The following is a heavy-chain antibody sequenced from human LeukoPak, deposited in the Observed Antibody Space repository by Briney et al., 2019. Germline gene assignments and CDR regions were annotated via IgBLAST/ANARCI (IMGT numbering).Heavy chain of an antibody. D-gene: IGHD6-6*01. Sequence: PGGSLRLSCAASGFSFSSYWMHWVRHAPGKGLVWVSRISSDESSTTYADSVRGRFTISRDNAKNTLYLQMNSLRVEDTAVYYCAREYSSSSGRAFDYWGQGTLVTVSP. CDR3: AREYSSSSGRAFDY. CDR2: ISSDESST. CDR1: GFSFSSYW. J-gene: IGHJ4*02. V-gene: IGHV3-74*01.